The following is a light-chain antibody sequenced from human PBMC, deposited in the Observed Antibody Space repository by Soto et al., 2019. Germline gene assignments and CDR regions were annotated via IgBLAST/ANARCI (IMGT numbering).Light chain of an antibody. CDR3: QQYASSIT. V-gene: IGKV3-15*01. J-gene: IGKJ4*01. Sequence: EIVMTQSPATLSLSPGERATLSCRASQSVGSNLAWYQQKPGQAPRLLIYGASTRATGIPARFSGSGSWTDFTLTISRLEPEDFAVYYCQQYASSITFGGGTKV. CDR1: QSVGSN. CDR2: GAS.